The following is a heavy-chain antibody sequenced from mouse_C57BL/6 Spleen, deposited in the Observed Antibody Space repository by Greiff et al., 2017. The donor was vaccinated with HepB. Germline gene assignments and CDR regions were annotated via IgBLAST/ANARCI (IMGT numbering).Heavy chain of an antibody. Sequence: EVQLQQSGAELVRPGASVKSSCTASGFNINDYYMHWVKQWPEQGLEWIGRIDPEDGDTEYAPKFQGKATMTADTSSNTAYLQLSSLTSEDTAVYYCTTPTVVANRYFDVCPTVTTVTDSS. CDR2: IDPEDGDT. CDR3: TTPTVVANRYFDV. CDR1: GFNINDYY. D-gene: IGHD1-1*01. V-gene: IGHV14-1*01. J-gene: IGHJ1*03.